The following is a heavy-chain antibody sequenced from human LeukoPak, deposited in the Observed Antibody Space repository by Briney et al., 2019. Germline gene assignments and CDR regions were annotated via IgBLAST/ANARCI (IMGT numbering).Heavy chain of an antibody. CDR3: AAFRDGFNWHLDN. V-gene: IGHV4-30-4*02. CDR2: IYYSGST. CDR1: GGSISSGDYY. Sequence: SETLSLTCTVSGGSISSGDYYWSWIRQPPGKGLEWIGYIYYSGSTYYNPSLKSRVTISVDTSKNQFSLKLSSVTAADTAVYYCAAFRDGFNWHLDNWGQGTLVTVSS. J-gene: IGHJ4*02. D-gene: IGHD5-24*01.